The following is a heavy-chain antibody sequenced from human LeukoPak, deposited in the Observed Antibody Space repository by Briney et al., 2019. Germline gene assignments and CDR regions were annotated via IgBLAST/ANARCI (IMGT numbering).Heavy chain of an antibody. CDR2: INHSGST. CDR3: ARGRYYDYVWGSYRHHYYFDY. D-gene: IGHD3-16*02. Sequence: SETLSLTCTVSGGSISSSSYYWGWIRQPPGKGLEWIGEINHSGSTNYNPSLKSRVTISVDTSKNQFSLKLSSVTAADTAVYYCARGRYYDYVWGSYRHHYYFDYWGQGTLVTVSS. CDR1: GGSISSSSYY. J-gene: IGHJ4*02. V-gene: IGHV4-39*07.